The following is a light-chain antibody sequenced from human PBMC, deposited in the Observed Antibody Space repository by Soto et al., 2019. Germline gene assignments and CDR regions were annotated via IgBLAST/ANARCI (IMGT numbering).Light chain of an antibody. CDR1: SSDVGVYNY. CDR2: EVT. CDR3: SSYTSSSTKV. Sequence: QSVLTQPASVSGSPGQSITISCTGTSSDVGVYNYVSWYQQHPGKAPKLMIYEVTNRPSGVSNRFSGSKSGNTASLTISGLQAEDGAAYYCSSYTSSSTKVFGTGTKVTVL. V-gene: IGLV2-14*01. J-gene: IGLJ1*01.